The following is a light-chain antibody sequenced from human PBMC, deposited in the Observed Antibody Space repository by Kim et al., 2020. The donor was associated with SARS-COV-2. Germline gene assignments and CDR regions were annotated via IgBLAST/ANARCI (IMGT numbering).Light chain of an antibody. CDR1: QGISSA. CDR2: DAS. Sequence: GHSDNFPCRPSQGISSAVAWYQQKPGPAPKLLSHDASTLEAGIPSRFSGRGSGTDFNLTITRLQPADSAMYYCQQHSDSPFSFGQGTQLEIK. CDR3: QQHSDSPFS. V-gene: IGKV1D-13*01. J-gene: IGKJ5*01.